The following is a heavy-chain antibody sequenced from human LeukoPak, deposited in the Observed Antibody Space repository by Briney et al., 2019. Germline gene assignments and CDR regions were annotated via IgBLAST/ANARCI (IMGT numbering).Heavy chain of an antibody. CDR1: GFTFRNFA. CDR3: AKDSDYGSGSYYYRIDY. Sequence: GGSLRISCAASGFTFRNFAMTWVRQAPGKGLEWVSAISGSGGSTYYADSVKGRFTISRDNSKNTLYLQMNSLRAEDTAVYYCAKDSDYGSGSYYYRIDYWGQGTLVTVSS. CDR2: ISGSGGST. D-gene: IGHD3-10*01. V-gene: IGHV3-23*01. J-gene: IGHJ4*02.